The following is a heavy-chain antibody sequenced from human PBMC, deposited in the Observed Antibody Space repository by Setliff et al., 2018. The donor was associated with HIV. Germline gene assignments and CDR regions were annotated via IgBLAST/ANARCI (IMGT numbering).Heavy chain of an antibody. J-gene: IGHJ4*02. CDR2: IDYRGST. D-gene: IGHD2-15*01. Sequence: SETLSLTCTVSGGSISSSSYYWGWIRQPPGKGLEWIGSIDYRGSTYYNPSLKSRVTISVDTSKSQFSLKLSSVTAADTAVYYCARKPGFCSGGGCRGYFDYWGQGTLVTVSS. CDR1: GGSISSSSYY. CDR3: ARKPGFCSGGGCRGYFDY. V-gene: IGHV4-39*07.